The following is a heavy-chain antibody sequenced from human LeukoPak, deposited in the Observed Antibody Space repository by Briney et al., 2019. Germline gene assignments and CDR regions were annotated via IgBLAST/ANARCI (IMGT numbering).Heavy chain of an antibody. CDR2: ITSSSAYI. CDR3: ARDPPNNGYDFDY. CDR1: GFTFSSYS. Sequence: GGSLRLSCAASGFTFSSYSMNWVRQAPGKGLEWVSSITSSSAYIYYGDSVKGRVRISRDNAKSSLYLQMTALIAEDTAVYYCARDPPNNGYDFDYWGQGILVTVSS. D-gene: IGHD3-22*01. J-gene: IGHJ4*02. V-gene: IGHV3-21*01.